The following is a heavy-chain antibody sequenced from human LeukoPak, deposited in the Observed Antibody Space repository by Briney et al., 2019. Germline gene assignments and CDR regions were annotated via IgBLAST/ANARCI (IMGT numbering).Heavy chain of an antibody. CDR2: IIPILGIA. Sequence: GASVKVSCKASGGTFSSYAISWVRQAPGQGLEWMGRIIPILGIANYAQKFQGRVTITADKSTSTAYMELSGLRSEDTAVYYCASTSRSGILTGYYPDYWGQGTLVTVSS. V-gene: IGHV1-69*04. CDR3: ASTSRSGILTGYYPDY. J-gene: IGHJ4*02. CDR1: GGTFSSYA. D-gene: IGHD3-9*01.